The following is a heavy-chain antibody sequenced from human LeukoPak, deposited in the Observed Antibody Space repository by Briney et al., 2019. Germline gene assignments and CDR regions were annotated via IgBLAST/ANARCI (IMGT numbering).Heavy chain of an antibody. CDR2: INHSGST. CDR1: GGSFSGYY. D-gene: IGHD3-9*01. J-gene: IGHJ4*02. V-gene: IGHV4-34*01. CDR3: ARATPILTGYYIWGTPHFDY. Sequence: PSETLSLTCAVYGGSFSGYYWSWIRQPPGKGLEWIGEINHSGSTNYNPSLKSRVTISVDTSKNQFSLKLSSVTAADTAVYYCARATPILTGYYIWGTPHFDYWGQGTLVTVSS.